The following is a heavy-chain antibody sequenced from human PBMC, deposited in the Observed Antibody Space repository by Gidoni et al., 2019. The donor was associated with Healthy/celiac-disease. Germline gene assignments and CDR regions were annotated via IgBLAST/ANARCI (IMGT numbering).Heavy chain of an antibody. CDR2: IDYSGST. J-gene: IGHJ6*02. CDR1: GGSISSYY. D-gene: IGHD3-10*01. V-gene: IGHV4-59*01. CDR3: ARDPVGGSEPPYYYYGMDV. Sequence: QVQLQESGPGLVKPSETLSLTCNASGGSISSYYWSWIRQPPGKGLEWIGYIDYSGSTNYNPALKSRVTISVDTAKNQFSLKLSSVTAADTAVYYCARDPVGGSEPPYYYYGMDVWGQGTTVTVSS.